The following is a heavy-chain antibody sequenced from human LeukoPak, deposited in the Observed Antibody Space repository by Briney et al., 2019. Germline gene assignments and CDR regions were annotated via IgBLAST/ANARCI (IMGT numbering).Heavy chain of an antibody. J-gene: IGHJ4*02. CDR2: ISSSGSTI. Sequence: GSLRLSCAASGFTFSSYEMNWVRQAPGKGLEWVSYISSSGSTIYYADSVKGRFTISRDNAKNSLYLQMNSLRAEDTAVYYCARERGYCSSTSCYYFDYWGQGTLVTVSS. D-gene: IGHD2-2*01. CDR3: ARERGYCSSTSCYYFDY. CDR1: GFTFSSYE. V-gene: IGHV3-48*03.